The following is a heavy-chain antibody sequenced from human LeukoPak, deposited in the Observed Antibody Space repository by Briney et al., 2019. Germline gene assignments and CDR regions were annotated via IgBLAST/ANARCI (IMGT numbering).Heavy chain of an antibody. V-gene: IGHV4-38-2*01. CDR1: EFTFSDHY. CDR2: IYYSGST. J-gene: IGHJ4*02. CDR3: ARRYYYDSSGYYLSPFDY. D-gene: IGHD3-22*01. Sequence: GSLRLSCGVSEFTFSDHYMDWIRQPPGKGLEWIGSIYYSGSTYYNPSLKSRVTISVDTSKNQFSLKLSSVTAADTAVYYCARRYYYDSSGYYLSPFDYWGQGTLVTVSS.